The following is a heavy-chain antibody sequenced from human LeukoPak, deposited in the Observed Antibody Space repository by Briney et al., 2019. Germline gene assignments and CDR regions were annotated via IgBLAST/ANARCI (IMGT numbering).Heavy chain of an antibody. D-gene: IGHD2-2*02. CDR2: IKRRSEGEAT. CDR3: AKDPNCVGCYRNYFDY. V-gene: IGHV3-15*05. J-gene: IGHJ4*02. Sequence: GGSLRLSWVAYGFSFSNVWMTWVRRAPGKGLEWVGRIKRRSEGEATDYAAPVRDRVTISRDDLKNTLFLQIRSLRAEDTAVYYCAKDPNCVGCYRNYFDYWGQGTLVTVSS. CDR1: GFSFSNVW.